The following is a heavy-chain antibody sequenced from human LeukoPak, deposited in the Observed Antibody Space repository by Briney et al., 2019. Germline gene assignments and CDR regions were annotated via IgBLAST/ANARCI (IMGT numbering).Heavy chain of an antibody. V-gene: IGHV1-18*01. J-gene: IGHJ5*02. CDR1: GYTFISYD. D-gene: IGHD3-3*01. Sequence: GAAVKVSCKASGYTFISYDISWVRQAPGHGLEWMGWISAYNGNTNYAQKLQGRVTMTTDTSTSTAYMELRSLRSDDTAVYYCARGLTVFGVVGGWFDPWGQGTLVTVSS. CDR2: ISAYNGNT. CDR3: ARGLTVFGVVGGWFDP.